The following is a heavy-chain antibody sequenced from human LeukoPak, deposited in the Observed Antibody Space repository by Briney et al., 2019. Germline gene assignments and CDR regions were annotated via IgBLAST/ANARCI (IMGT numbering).Heavy chain of an antibody. D-gene: IGHD4-23*01. Sequence: GGSLRLSCAVSGFTVSNNHVTWVRQAPGKGLQCVSVLDGGGNAHYADSVKGRFTISRDSSKNMIYFQMNNLRAEDTAVYYCYGANAEHWGQGTLVTVSS. CDR2: LDGGGNA. CDR1: GFTVSNNH. V-gene: IGHV3-66*01. J-gene: IGHJ1*01. CDR3: YGANAEH.